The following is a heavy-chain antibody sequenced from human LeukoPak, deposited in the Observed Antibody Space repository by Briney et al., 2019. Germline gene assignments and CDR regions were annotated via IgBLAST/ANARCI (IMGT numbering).Heavy chain of an antibody. CDR3: ARGKVPIVGSPTSAFDI. CDR1: GFTFSVYG. Sequence: GGSLRFSGAASGFTFSVYGMHWVRQAPGKGLEYVSTVSSIGGITYYANSVKGRFTISRDNSKNTTSLQMGGLRAEDTAVYYCARGKVPIVGSPTSAFDIWGQGTVVTVSS. CDR2: VSSIGGIT. V-gene: IGHV3-64*01. J-gene: IGHJ3*02. D-gene: IGHD1-26*01.